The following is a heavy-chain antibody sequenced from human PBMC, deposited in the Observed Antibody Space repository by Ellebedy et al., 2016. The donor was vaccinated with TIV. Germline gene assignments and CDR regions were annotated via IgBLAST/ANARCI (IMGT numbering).Heavy chain of an antibody. CDR2: MRYSGSS. J-gene: IGHJ5*02. V-gene: IGHV4-39*01. CDR3: ARLRYSNGRVDRFDP. Sequence: GSLRLSCTVSGGSITSGIYYWGWIRQPPEKGLEWIESMRYSGSSYYNPSLKSRVSISVDTAQNQFFLKLSSVTAADTALYYCARLRYSNGRVDRFDPWGQGTLVIVSS. D-gene: IGHD5-12*01. CDR1: GGSITSGIYY.